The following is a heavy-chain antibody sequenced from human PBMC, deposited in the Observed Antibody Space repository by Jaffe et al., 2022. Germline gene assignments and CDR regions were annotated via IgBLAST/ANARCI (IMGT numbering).Heavy chain of an antibody. CDR2: ISSSSSTI. CDR3: ARATDTYYDFWSGYYYYYYMDV. Sequence: EVQLVESGGGLVQPGGSLRLSCAASGFTFSSYSMNWVRQAPGKGLEWVSYISSSSSTIYYADSVKGRFTISRDNAKNSLYLQMNSLRAEDTAVYYCARATDTYYDFWSGYYYYYYMDVWGKGTTVTVSS. D-gene: IGHD3-3*01. V-gene: IGHV3-48*01. CDR1: GFTFSSYS. J-gene: IGHJ6*03.